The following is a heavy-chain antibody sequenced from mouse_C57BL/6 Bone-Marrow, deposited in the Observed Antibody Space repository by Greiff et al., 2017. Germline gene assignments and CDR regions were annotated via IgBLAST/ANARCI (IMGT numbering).Heavy chain of an antibody. CDR2: IHPNSGST. Sequence: QVQLQQPGAELVKPGASVKLSCKASGYTFTSYWMHWVKQRPGQGLEWIGMIHPNSGSTNYNEKFKSKATLTVDKSSSTAYMQLSSLTSEDSAVYDCARELRCRWFAYWGQGTLVTVSA. CDR1: GYTFTSYW. J-gene: IGHJ3*01. CDR3: ARELRCRWFAY. D-gene: IGHD2-4*01. V-gene: IGHV1-64*01.